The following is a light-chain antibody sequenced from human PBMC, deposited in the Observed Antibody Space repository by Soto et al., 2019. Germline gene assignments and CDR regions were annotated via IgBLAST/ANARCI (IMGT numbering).Light chain of an antibody. V-gene: IGLV2-11*01. CDR3: CSFAGTFSWV. J-gene: IGLJ3*02. CDR2: DVN. CDR1: NRDIGTYNR. Sequence: QSALTQPRSVSGSPGRSVTISCTGTNRDIGTYNRVSWFQQSPGTAPKLLIYDVNKRPSGVPDRFSGSKSGNTASLTISELQADDEADFYCCSFAGTFSWVFGGGTKLTVL.